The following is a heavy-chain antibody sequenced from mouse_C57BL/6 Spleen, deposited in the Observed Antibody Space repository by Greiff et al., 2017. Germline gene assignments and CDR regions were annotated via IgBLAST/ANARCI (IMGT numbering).Heavy chain of an antibody. J-gene: IGHJ3*01. CDR1: GYTFTSYW. CDR3: AREGYDSFAY. V-gene: IGHV1-50*01. D-gene: IGHD2-4*01. CDR2: IDPSDSYT. Sequence: QVQLQQSGAELVKPGASVKLSCKASGYTFTSYWMQWVKQRPGQGLEWIGEIDPSDSYTNYNQKFKGKATLTVDTSSSTAYMQLSSLTSEDSAVYYCAREGYDSFAYWGQGTLVTVSA.